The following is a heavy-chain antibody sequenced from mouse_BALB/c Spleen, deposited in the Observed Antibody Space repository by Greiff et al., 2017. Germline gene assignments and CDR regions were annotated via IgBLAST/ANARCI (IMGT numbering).Heavy chain of an antibody. D-gene: IGHD1-1*01. CDR2: ISYSGST. Sequence: VQLQQSGPGLVKPSQSLSLTCTVTGYSITSDYAWNWIRQFPGNQLEWMGYISYSGSTSYNPSLKSRISITRDTSKNQFFLQLNSVTTEDTATYYCARSLYYGSRGFAYWGQGTLVTVSA. J-gene: IGHJ3*01. V-gene: IGHV3-2*02. CDR1: GYSITSDYA. CDR3: ARSLYYGSRGFAY.